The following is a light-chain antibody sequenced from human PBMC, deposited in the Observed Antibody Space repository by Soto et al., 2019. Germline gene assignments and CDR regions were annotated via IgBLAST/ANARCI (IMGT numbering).Light chain of an antibody. CDR1: SSDIGAYKY. CDR2: EGT. Sequence: QSVLTQPASVSGSPGQSITISCTGTSSDIGAYKYVSWYQQYPGKAPKLIIYEGTKRPSGVSSRFSGSKSGNTASLTISGLQAEDEADYYCCSYAGSYTFVVFGGGTKVTVL. V-gene: IGLV2-23*03. J-gene: IGLJ2*01. CDR3: CSYAGSYTFVV.